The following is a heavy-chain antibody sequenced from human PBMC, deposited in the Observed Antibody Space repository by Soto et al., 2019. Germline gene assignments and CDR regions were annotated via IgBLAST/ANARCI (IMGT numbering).Heavy chain of an antibody. Sequence: VQLVESGGGVVQPGRSLRLSCAASGFTFSSYAMHWVRQAPGKGLEWVAVISYDGSNKYYADSVKGRFTISRDNSKNTLYLQMNSLRAEDTAVYYCARVSGYDPFDYYYYGMDVWGQGTTVTVSS. CDR1: GFTFSSYA. D-gene: IGHD5-12*01. CDR3: ARVSGYDPFDYYYYGMDV. CDR2: ISYDGSNK. J-gene: IGHJ6*02. V-gene: IGHV3-30-3*01.